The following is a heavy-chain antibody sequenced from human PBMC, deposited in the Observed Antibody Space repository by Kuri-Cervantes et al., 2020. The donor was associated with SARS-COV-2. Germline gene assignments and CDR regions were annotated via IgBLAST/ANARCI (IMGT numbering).Heavy chain of an antibody. Sequence: ASVKVSCKASGYTFTSYGISWVRQAPGQGLEWMGWISAYNGNTNYAQKLQGRVTMTTDTSTSTAYMELRSLRSDDTAVYYCARDAGYYYSSGYRYYFDYWGQGTLVTVSS. CDR2: ISAYNGNT. CDR1: GYTFTSYG. J-gene: IGHJ4*02. D-gene: IGHD3-22*01. V-gene: IGHV1-18*01. CDR3: ARDAGYYYSSGYRYYFDY.